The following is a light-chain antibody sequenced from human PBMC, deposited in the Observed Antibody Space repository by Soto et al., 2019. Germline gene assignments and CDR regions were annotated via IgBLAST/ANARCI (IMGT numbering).Light chain of an antibody. CDR2: AAS. Sequence: DIQMTQSPSALSASVGDRVTITCRASQSITNYLNWYQHKPGQAPNLLIYAASTLQAGAPSRFRGSGSGTDFTLTISSLQPEDFATYFCQQSNSSPSTFGGGTKVDIK. CDR3: QQSNSSPST. J-gene: IGKJ4*01. V-gene: IGKV1-39*01. CDR1: QSITNY.